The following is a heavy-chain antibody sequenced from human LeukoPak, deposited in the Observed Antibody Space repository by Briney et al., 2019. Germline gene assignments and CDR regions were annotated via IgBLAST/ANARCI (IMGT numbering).Heavy chain of an antibody. V-gene: IGHV5-51*01. CDR2: IYPGDSDT. J-gene: IGHJ4*02. CDR1: GYIFTSYW. CDR3: ARHHLLSAGTGPNDY. Sequence: GESLKISCKGSGYIFTSYWIGWVRQMPGKGLEWMGIIYPGDSDTRYSPSFQGQVTISADKSISTAYLQWSSLKASDTAMYYCARHHLLSAGTGPNDYWGQGTLVTVSS. D-gene: IGHD6-13*01.